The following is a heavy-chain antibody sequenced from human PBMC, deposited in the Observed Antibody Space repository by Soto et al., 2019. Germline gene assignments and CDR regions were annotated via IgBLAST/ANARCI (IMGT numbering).Heavy chain of an antibody. V-gene: IGHV3-30*18. CDR2: ISYDGSHK. CDR1: GFTFSNYG. J-gene: IGHJ4*02. Sequence: QVQLVESGGGVVQPGRSLRLSCAGSGFTFSNYGLHWVRQAPGKGLEWVAVISYDGSHKYYADSVKGRFTISRDNSNNMLYLQMDSLRAEDTAVYYCAKDGSPRYCGRSRCPPAGAYWGQGTLVTVSS. CDR3: AKDGSPRYCGRSRCPPAGAY. D-gene: IGHD2-15*01.